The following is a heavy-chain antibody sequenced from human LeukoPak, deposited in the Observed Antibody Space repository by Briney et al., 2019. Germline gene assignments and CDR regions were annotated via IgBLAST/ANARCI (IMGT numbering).Heavy chain of an antibody. CDR3: ARVGKLGYCSSTSCRVWFDY. Sequence: PSETLSLTCAVYGGSFSGYYWSWIRQPPGKGLEWIGEINHSGSTNYNPSLKSRVTISVDTSKNQFSLKLSSVTAADTAVYYCARVGKLGYCSSTSCRVWFDYWGQGTLVPVSS. CDR1: GGSFSGYY. CDR2: INHSGST. V-gene: IGHV4-34*01. J-gene: IGHJ4*02. D-gene: IGHD2-2*01.